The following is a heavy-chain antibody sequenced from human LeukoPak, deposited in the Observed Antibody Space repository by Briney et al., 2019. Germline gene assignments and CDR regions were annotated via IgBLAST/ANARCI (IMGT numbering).Heavy chain of an antibody. CDR2: INSDGSST. D-gene: IGHD4-23*01. J-gene: IGHJ4*02. Sequence: GGSLRLSCADSGFTFSSYWMHWVRQAPGKGLVWVSRINSDGSSTNYADSVKGRFTISRDNARNTLYLQMNSLRAEDTAVYYCARDLRTPSDTNIAIDYWGQGTLVTVSS. V-gene: IGHV3-74*01. CDR3: ARDLRTPSDTNIAIDY. CDR1: GFTFSSYW.